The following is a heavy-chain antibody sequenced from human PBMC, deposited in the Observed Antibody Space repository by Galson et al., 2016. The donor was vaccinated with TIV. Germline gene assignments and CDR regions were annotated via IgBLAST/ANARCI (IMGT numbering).Heavy chain of an antibody. J-gene: IGHJ5*01. V-gene: IGHV6-1*01. CDR2: TFYRSKWYN. D-gene: IGHD3-3*01. Sequence: CAISGDSVSSNSAAWNWLRQSPSRGLEWLGRTFYRSKWYNDYAPSVKGRITINPDTSKNQFSLPLNSVTPDDTAVYYCARATPSVFGIIMTLDSWGHGTLCTVSA. CDR3: ARATPSVFGIIMTLDS. CDR1: GDSVSSNSAA.